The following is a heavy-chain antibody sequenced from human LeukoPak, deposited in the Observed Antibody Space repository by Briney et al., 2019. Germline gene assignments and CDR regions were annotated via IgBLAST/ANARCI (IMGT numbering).Heavy chain of an antibody. CDR2: IYHSGST. D-gene: IGHD3-3*01. V-gene: IGHV4-38-2*02. J-gene: IGHJ5*02. CDR3: ARNYYDFWSGYYTWFDP. Sequence: ASETLSLTCTVSGYSISSGYYWGWIRQPPGKGLEWIGSIYHSGSTYYNPSLKSRVTISVDTSKNQFSLKLSSVTAADTAVYYCARNYYDFWSGYYTWFDPWGQGTLVTVSS. CDR1: GYSISSGYY.